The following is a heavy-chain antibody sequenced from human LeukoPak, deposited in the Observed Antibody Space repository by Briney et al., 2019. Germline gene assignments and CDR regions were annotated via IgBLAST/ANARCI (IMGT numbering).Heavy chain of an antibody. Sequence: SETLSLTCTVSGGSISSSSYYWGWIRQPPGKGLEWIGSIYYSGSTYYNPSLKSRVTISVDTSKNQFSLKLSSVTAADTAVYYCARDHYDSSGYYLSYYFDYWGQGTLVSVSS. J-gene: IGHJ4*02. CDR2: IYYSGST. V-gene: IGHV4-39*07. CDR1: GGSISSSSYY. D-gene: IGHD3-22*01. CDR3: ARDHYDSSGYYLSYYFDY.